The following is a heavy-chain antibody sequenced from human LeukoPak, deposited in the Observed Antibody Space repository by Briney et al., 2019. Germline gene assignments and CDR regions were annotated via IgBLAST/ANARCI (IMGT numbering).Heavy chain of an antibody. Sequence: GGSLRLSCAASGFTFSSYWMSWVRQAPGKGLEWVANIKQDGSEKYYVDSVKGRFTISRDNAKNSLYLQMNSLRAEDTAVYYCAEALVGATTFGDAFDIWGQGTMVTVSS. CDR2: IKQDGSEK. CDR1: GFTFSSYW. V-gene: IGHV3-7*03. CDR3: AEALVGATTFGDAFDI. J-gene: IGHJ3*02. D-gene: IGHD1-26*01.